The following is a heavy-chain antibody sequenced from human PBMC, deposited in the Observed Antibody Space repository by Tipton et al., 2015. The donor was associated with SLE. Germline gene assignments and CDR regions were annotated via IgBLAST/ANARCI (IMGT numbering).Heavy chain of an antibody. Sequence: SLRLSCVGSGFTLSSYWMTWVRQAPGKGLEWVANIKQDGSEKNYVDSLRGRFDISRDNAKNSLYLQVNSLRDEDTAVYYCAKGEAYYFYYMDVWGKGTTVTVSS. CDR3: AKGEAYYFYYMDV. CDR1: GFTLSSYW. J-gene: IGHJ6*03. D-gene: IGHD1-26*01. V-gene: IGHV3-7*01. CDR2: IKQDGSEK.